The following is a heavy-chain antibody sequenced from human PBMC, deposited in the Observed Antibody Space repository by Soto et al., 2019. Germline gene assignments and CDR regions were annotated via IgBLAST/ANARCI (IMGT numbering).Heavy chain of an antibody. CDR2: IYYSGST. Sequence: SETLSLTCTVSGGSISSSSYYWGWIRQPPGKGLEWIGSIYYSGSTYYNPSLKSRVTISVDTSKNQLSLKPSSGTAPDTAVYYCAGLFHLNSGSPYWGQGTLVTVSS. CDR3: AGLFHLNSGSPY. J-gene: IGHJ4*02. V-gene: IGHV4-39*01. D-gene: IGHD1-26*01. CDR1: GGSISSSSYY.